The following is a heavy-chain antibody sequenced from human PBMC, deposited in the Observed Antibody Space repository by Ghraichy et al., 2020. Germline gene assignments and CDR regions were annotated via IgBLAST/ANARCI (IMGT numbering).Heavy chain of an antibody. J-gene: IGHJ1*01. CDR1: GFTFSSYG. D-gene: IGHD3-22*01. V-gene: IGHV3-30*18. CDR2: ISYDGSNK. Sequence: GGSLRLSCAASGFTFSSYGMHWVRQAPGKGLEWVAVISYDGSNKYYADSVKGRFTISRDNSKNTLYLQMNSLRAEDTAVYYCAKSFSGRYDSSGSQHWGQGTLVTVSS. CDR3: AKSFSGRYDSSGSQH.